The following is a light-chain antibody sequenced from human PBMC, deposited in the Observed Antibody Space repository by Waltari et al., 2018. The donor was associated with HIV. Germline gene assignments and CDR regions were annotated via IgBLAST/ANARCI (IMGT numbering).Light chain of an antibody. CDR3: GTWDSSLSVVV. CDR2: DNT. V-gene: IGLV1-51*01. J-gene: IGLJ1*01. Sequence: QSVLTQPPSVSAAPGQKVTISCSGSSSNIGNNYVSWYQHLPGPAPKRLIYDNTKRPSGIPDRFAGSKSGTSATRGITGLQTGDEADYYCGTWDSSLSVVVCGTGTKVTVL. CDR1: SSNIGNNY.